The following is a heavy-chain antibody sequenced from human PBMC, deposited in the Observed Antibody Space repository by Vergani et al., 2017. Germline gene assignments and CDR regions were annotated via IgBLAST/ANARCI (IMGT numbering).Heavy chain of an antibody. D-gene: IGHD6-13*01. Sequence: EVQLVESGGGLVKPGGSLRLSCAASGFTFSSYSMNWVRQAPGKGLEWVSSISSSSSYIYYADSVKGRFTISRDNAKNSLYLQMNSLRAEDTAVYYCARIGVGSSWYRDVDYWGQGTLVTVSS. V-gene: IGHV3-21*01. CDR3: ARIGVGSSWYRDVDY. CDR2: ISSSSSYI. J-gene: IGHJ4*02. CDR1: GFTFSSYS.